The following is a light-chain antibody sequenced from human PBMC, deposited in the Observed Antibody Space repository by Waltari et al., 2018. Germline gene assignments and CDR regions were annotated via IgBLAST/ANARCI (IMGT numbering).Light chain of an antibody. CDR1: QSVTSN. Sequence: IVMTQSPAPLSVSPGERATLPCRASQSVTSNLAWYQQKPGQAPRLLIFGASTRDTDSPARFSGSGSGTEFTLTISSLQSEDFAVYYCLQYNDWPPWTFGQGTKVEIK. J-gene: IGKJ1*01. CDR3: LQYNDWPPWT. V-gene: IGKV3-15*01. CDR2: GAS.